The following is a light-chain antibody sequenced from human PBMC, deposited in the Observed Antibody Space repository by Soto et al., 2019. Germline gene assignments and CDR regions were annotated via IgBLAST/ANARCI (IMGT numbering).Light chain of an antibody. Sequence: DVVMTQTPLSLSVAPGQPASISCMSSQSLLHITGETFLFWYLQKTVQSPQLLISEVYTRVSEVPDRFSGSGSGTDFTLENSRVETDDVRIYSCMQSTQLPPTLGQATRLWIE. CDR3: MQSTQLPPT. J-gene: IGKJ5*01. V-gene: IGKV2D-29*02. CDR2: EVY. CDR1: QSLLHITGETF.